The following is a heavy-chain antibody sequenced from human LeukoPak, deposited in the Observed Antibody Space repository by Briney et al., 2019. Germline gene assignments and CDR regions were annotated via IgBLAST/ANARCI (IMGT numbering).Heavy chain of an antibody. Sequence: GGSLRLSCAASGFTFSSYWMSWVRQAPGKGLEWVANIKQDGSEKYYVDSVKGRFTISRDNSKNSLYLQMNSLRAEDTALYYCAKDINGAARGYFDYWGQGTLVTVSS. CDR3: AKDINGAARGYFDY. J-gene: IGHJ4*02. V-gene: IGHV3-7*03. D-gene: IGHD6-6*01. CDR2: IKQDGSEK. CDR1: GFTFSSYW.